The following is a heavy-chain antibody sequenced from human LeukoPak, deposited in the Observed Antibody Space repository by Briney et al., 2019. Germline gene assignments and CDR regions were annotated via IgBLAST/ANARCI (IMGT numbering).Heavy chain of an antibody. CDR3: ARAHCSGGSCYSVYCYYGMDV. D-gene: IGHD2-15*01. V-gene: IGHV1-46*01. CDR1: GYTFTGYY. CDR2: INPSGGST. Sequence: ASVKVSCKASGYTFTGYYMHWVRQAPGQGLEWMGIINPSGGSTSYAQKFQGRVTMTRDTSTSTVYMELSSLRSEDTAVYYCARAHCSGGSCYSVYCYYGMDVWGQGTTVTVSS. J-gene: IGHJ6*02.